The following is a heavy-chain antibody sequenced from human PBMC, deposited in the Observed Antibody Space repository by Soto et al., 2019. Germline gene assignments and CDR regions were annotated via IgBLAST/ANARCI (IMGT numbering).Heavy chain of an antibody. CDR1: GFTFSSYA. Sequence: GGSLRLSCAASGFTFSSYAMSWVRQAPGKGLEWVSAISGSGGSTYYADSVKGRFTISRDNSKNTLYLQMNSLRAEDAAIYYCAKDAYYGVYREFDPWGQGTLVTVSS. CDR2: ISGSGGST. J-gene: IGHJ5*02. CDR3: AKDAYYGVYREFDP. V-gene: IGHV3-23*01. D-gene: IGHD3-16*01.